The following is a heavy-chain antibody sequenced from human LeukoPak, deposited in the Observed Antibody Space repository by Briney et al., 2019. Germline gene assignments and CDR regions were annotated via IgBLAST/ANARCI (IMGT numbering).Heavy chain of an antibody. V-gene: IGHV3-74*01. J-gene: IGHJ6*03. Sequence: GGSLRLSCAASGFTFSSYWMHWVRQAPGKGLVWVSRINSDGSSTSYADSVKGRFTISRDNAKNALYLQMNSLRAEDTAVYYCARRRGHDYDPLMDVWGKGTTVTISS. D-gene: IGHD3-22*01. CDR3: ARRRGHDYDPLMDV. CDR1: GFTFSSYW. CDR2: INSDGSST.